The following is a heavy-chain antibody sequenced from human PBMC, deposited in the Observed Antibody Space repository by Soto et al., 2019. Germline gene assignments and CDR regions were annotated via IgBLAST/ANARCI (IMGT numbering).Heavy chain of an antibody. V-gene: IGHV4-59*01. CDR2: IYYSGST. J-gene: IGHJ3*02. D-gene: IGHD3-22*01. CDR1: GGSISSYY. Sequence: SETLSLTCTVSGGSISSYYWSWIRQPPGKGLEWIGYIYYSGSTNYNPSLKSRVTISVDTSKNQFSLKLSSVTAADTAVYYCARDDERESSSGYAFDIWGQGTMVTVSS. CDR3: ARDDERESSSGYAFDI.